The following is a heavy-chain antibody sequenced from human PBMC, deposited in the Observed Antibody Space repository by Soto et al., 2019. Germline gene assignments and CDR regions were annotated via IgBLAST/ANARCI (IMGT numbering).Heavy chain of an antibody. J-gene: IGHJ6*02. Sequence: ASVKVYCKSSGYTFTGYYMHWVRQATGQGLEWMGWMNPNSCNTCYAQKFQGRVTMTRNTSISTAYMELSSLRSEDTAVYYCARGKVGVATISHVWGQGTTVTVSS. CDR1: GYTFTGYY. CDR3: ARGKVGVATISHV. D-gene: IGHD5-12*01. V-gene: IGHV1-8*02. CDR2: MNPNSCNT.